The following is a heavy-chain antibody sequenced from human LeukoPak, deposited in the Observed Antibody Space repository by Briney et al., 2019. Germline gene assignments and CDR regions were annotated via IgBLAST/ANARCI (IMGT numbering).Heavy chain of an antibody. J-gene: IGHJ3*02. CDR3: ARDLHSGEVDI. D-gene: IGHD7-27*01. CDR1: GFTFSIYT. V-gene: IGHV3-21*01. Sequence: GGSLRLSCAASGFTFSIYTMNWVRQAPGKGLEWVSSISSSSTYIYYADSVKGRFTISKDNAKNSLYLQMNSLRAEDTAVYYCARDLHSGEVDIWGQGTMVTVSS. CDR2: ISSSSTYI.